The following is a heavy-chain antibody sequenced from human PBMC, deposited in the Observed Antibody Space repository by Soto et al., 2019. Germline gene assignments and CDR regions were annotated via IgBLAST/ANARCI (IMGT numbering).Heavy chain of an antibody. Sequence: QVQLVQSGAEVKKPGASVKVSCEASGYTSTSYDISRVRQATGQGLEWMGWMNPNSGNTGFAQKFQGRVTMTRNTSISTAYMELSSLRSEDTAVYYCARERAHYGMDVWGQGTTVTVSS. J-gene: IGHJ6*02. CDR2: MNPNSGNT. V-gene: IGHV1-8*01. CDR3: ARERAHYGMDV. D-gene: IGHD6-25*01. CDR1: GYTSTSYD.